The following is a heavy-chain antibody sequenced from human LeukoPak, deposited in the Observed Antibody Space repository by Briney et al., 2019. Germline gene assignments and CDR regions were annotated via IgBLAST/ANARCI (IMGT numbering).Heavy chain of an antibody. J-gene: IGHJ4*02. CDR1: GLTFSSHG. D-gene: IGHD2-15*01. V-gene: IGHV3-23*01. Sequence: GGSLRLSCAASGLTFSSHGMSWVRQAPGKGLEWVATISGSGTTTTYADSVKGRFTISRDNSKNTLYLQMNSLRADDTAVYYCSKDHGGSGGYWGQGTLVTVSS. CDR2: ISGSGTTT. CDR3: SKDHGGSGGY.